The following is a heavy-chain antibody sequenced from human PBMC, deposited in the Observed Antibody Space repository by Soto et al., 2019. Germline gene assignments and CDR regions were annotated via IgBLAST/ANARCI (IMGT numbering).Heavy chain of an antibody. Sequence: SLSLTCTVSGGSISRGGYYWSWIRQPPGKGLEWIGYIYYSGSTYYNPSLKSRVTISVDTSKNQFSLKLSSVTAADTAVYYCARQAPAPLVVDYWGQGTLVTVSS. CDR3: ARQAPAPLVVDY. V-gene: IGHV4-30-4*01. D-gene: IGHD1-26*01. CDR1: GGSISRGGYY. CDR2: IYYSGST. J-gene: IGHJ4*02.